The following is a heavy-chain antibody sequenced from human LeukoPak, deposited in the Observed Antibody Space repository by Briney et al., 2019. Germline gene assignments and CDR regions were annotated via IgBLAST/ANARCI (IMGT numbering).Heavy chain of an antibody. Sequence: GASVKVSCKVSGYTLTELSMHWVRQAPGKGLEWMGGFDPEDGETIYAQKFQGRVTMTEDTSTDTAYMELSSLRSEDTAVYYCATGGYSSGGSCFRGSSSPKLYYYYYGMDVWGQGTTVTVSS. V-gene: IGHV1-24*01. CDR3: ATGGYSSGGSCFRGSSSPKLYYYYYGMDV. D-gene: IGHD2-15*01. J-gene: IGHJ6*02. CDR2: FDPEDGET. CDR1: GYTLTELS.